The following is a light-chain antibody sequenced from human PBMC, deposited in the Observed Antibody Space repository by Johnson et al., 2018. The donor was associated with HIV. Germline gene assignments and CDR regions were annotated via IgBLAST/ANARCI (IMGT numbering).Light chain of an antibody. CDR2: DND. Sequence: HSVLTQSPSVSAAPGQKVTISCSGSYSNIGNNYVSWYQQVPGTAPKLLIYDNDKRPSGIPDRFSASKSGASATLAITGLQTGDEADYYCGTWDSSLSALYVVGTGTKVTVL. CDR1: YSNIGNNY. J-gene: IGLJ1*01. V-gene: IGLV1-51*01. CDR3: GTWDSSLSALYV.